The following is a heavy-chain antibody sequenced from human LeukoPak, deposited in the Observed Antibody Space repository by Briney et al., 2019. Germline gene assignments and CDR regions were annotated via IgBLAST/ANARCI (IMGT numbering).Heavy chain of an antibody. CDR3: ARAPTVVTPNDY. J-gene: IGHJ4*02. CDR2: INPNSGGT. Sequence: ASVKVSCKASGYTFTGYYMHWVRQAPGQGLEWMGWINPNSGGTNYAQKFQGRVTMTRDPSISTAYMELSRLRSDDTAVYYCARAPTVVTPNDYWGQGTLVTVSS. CDR1: GYTFTGYY. D-gene: IGHD4-23*01. V-gene: IGHV1-2*02.